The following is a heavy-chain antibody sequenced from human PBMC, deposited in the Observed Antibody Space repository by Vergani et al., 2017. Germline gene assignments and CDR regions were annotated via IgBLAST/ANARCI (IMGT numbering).Heavy chain of an antibody. CDR3: AKDWSVGLLKDAFDI. CDR1: GFTFSDYY. Sequence: QVQLVESGGGLVKPGGSLRLSCAASGFTFSDYYMSWIRQAPGKGLEWVSYISSSGSTIYYADSVKGRFTISRDNSKNTLYLQMKRLRAEETAVYYCAKDWSVGLLKDAFDIWGQGRMVTVSS. D-gene: IGHD2-21*01. V-gene: IGHV3-11*01. CDR2: ISSSGSTI. J-gene: IGHJ3*02.